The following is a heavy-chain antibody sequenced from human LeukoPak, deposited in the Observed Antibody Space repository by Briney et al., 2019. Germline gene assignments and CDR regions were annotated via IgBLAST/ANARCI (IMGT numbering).Heavy chain of an antibody. J-gene: IGHJ4*02. CDR2: IYYSGST. D-gene: IGHD5-18*01. CDR1: GASISSSTNY. Sequence: SETLSLTCTVSGASISSSTNYWGWIRQSPGKGLEWIGNIYYSGSTYYNLSLKSRVTISVDTSKNQFSLKLSSVTAADTAVYYCARRGRSGYNYGALDYWGQGTLVTVSS. CDR3: ARRGRSGYNYGALDY. V-gene: IGHV4-39*01.